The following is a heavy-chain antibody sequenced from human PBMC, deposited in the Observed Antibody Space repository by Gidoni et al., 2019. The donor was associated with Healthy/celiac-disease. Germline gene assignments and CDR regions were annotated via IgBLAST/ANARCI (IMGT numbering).Heavy chain of an antibody. V-gene: IGHV3-9*01. D-gene: IGHD1-20*01. Sequence: EVQLVESGGGLVQPGRSLRLSCAASGFTFDDYAMHWVRQAPGKGLEWVSGISWNSGSIGYADSVKGRFTISRDNAKNSLYLQMNSLRAEDTALYYCAKDQYPNWNDWKIYNWFDPWGQGTLVTVSS. CDR2: ISWNSGSI. CDR1: GFTFDDYA. J-gene: IGHJ5*02. CDR3: AKDQYPNWNDWKIYNWFDP.